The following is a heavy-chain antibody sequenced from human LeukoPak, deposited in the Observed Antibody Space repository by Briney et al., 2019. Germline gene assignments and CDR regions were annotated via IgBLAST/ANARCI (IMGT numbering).Heavy chain of an antibody. Sequence: PSETLSLTCTVSGGSISSSSYYWGWIRQPPGKGLEWIGSIYYGGNTYYNPSLKSRVIISVDTSKNQFSLKLSSVTAADTAVYYCARHEPPERSAPDYDILTGYYNGDDYWGQGTLVTVSS. CDR1: GGSISSSSYY. D-gene: IGHD3-9*01. CDR2: IYYGGNT. J-gene: IGHJ4*02. V-gene: IGHV4-39*01. CDR3: ARHEPPERSAPDYDILTGYYNGDDY.